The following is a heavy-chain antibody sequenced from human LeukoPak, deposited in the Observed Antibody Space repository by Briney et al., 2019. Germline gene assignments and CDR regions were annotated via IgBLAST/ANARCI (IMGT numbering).Heavy chain of an antibody. Sequence: GGSLRLSCAASGFTFSSYGMHWVRQAPGKGLEWVAVISYDGSNKYYADSVKGRFTISRDNSKNTLYLQMNSLRAEDTAVYYCATTYDYVWGSYRYTGSSFDYWGQGTLVTVSS. J-gene: IGHJ4*02. D-gene: IGHD3-16*02. V-gene: IGHV3-30*03. CDR2: ISYDGSNK. CDR3: ATTYDYVWGSYRYTGSSFDY. CDR1: GFTFSSYG.